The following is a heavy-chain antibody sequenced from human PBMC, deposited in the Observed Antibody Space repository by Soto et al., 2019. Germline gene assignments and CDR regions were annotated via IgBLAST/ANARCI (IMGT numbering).Heavy chain of an antibody. V-gene: IGHV1-46*03. CDR3: ARVYCSGGSCYSIDY. Sequence: QVQLVQSGAEVKKPGASVKVSCKASGYTFTSYYMHWVRQAPGQGLEWMGIINPSGGSTSYAQKFQGRVTMTTYTSTSTVIMELSRSRSEETAGYYCARVYCSGGSCYSIDYWGQGTLVTVYS. J-gene: IGHJ4*02. D-gene: IGHD2-15*01. CDR2: INPSGGST. CDR1: GYTFTSYY.